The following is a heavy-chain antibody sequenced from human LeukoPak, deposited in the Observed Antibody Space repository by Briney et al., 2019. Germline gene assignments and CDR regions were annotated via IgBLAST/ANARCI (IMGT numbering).Heavy chain of an antibody. J-gene: IGHJ4*02. CDR2: ISSSGSTI. V-gene: IGHV3-11*01. CDR1: GFTFSDYY. CDR3: ARDKGYYDSSGSIDY. D-gene: IGHD3-22*01. Sequence: GGSLRLSCAASGFTFSDYYMSWIRQAPGKGLEWVSYISSSGSTIYYADSVKGRLTISRDNAKNSLYLQMNSLRAEDTAVYYCARDKGYYDSSGSIDYWGQGTLVTVSS.